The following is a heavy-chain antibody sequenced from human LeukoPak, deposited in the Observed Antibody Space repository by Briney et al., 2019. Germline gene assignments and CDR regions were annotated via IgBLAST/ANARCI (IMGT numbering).Heavy chain of an antibody. CDR1: GGTFSSYA. D-gene: IGHD2-21*02. CDR3: AVGQHILVVTAIKENWFDP. CDR2: IIPILGIA. Sequence: SVKVSCKASGGTFSSYAISWVRQAPGQGHEWMGRIIPILGIANYAQKFQGRVTITADKSTSTAYMELSSLRSEDTAVYYCAVGQHILVVTAIKENWFDPWGQGTLVTVSS. V-gene: IGHV1-69*04. J-gene: IGHJ5*02.